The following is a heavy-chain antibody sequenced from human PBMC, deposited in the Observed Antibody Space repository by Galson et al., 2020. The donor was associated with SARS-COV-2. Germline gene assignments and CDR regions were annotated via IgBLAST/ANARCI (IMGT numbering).Heavy chain of an antibody. D-gene: IGHD3-3*01. J-gene: IGHJ4*02. CDR3: TRALPQALRFMEPKFFDY. Sequence: SETLSLTCTVSGDSISSNNYYWGWIRQSPGKGLEWIGSIHYTGNTYYNPSLKSRVTISVDRSKSQLSLKVSSVTAADSAVYYCTRALPQALRFMEPKFFDYWGQGTLVTASS. V-gene: IGHV4-39*07. CDR1: GDSISSNNYY. CDR2: IHYTGNT.